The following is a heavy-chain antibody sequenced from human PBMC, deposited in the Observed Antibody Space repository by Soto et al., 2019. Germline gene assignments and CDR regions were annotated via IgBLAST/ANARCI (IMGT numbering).Heavy chain of an antibody. J-gene: IGHJ5*02. CDR3: ARGRGLRYNWSDP. CDR1: GGSFSGYY. V-gene: IGHV4-34*01. Sequence: SETLSLTCAVYGGSFSGYYWSWIRQPPGKGLEWIGEINHSGSTNYNPSLKSRVTISVDTSKNQFSLKLSSVTAADTAVYYCARGRGLRYNWSDPWGQGTLVTVSS. CDR2: INHSGST. D-gene: IGHD4-17*01.